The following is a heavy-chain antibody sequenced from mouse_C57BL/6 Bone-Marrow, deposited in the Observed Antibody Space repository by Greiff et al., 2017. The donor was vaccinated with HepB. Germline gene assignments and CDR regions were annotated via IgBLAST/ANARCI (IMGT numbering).Heavy chain of an antibody. CDR2: IYPRSGNT. CDR3: ARTPLDSSGYPFAY. CDR1: GYTFTSYG. V-gene: IGHV1-81*01. Sequence: VQLVESGAELARPGASVKLSCKASGYTFTSYGISWVKQRTGQGLEWIGEIYPRSGNTYYNEKFKGKATLTADKSSSTAYMELRSLTSEDSAVYFCARTPLDSSGYPFAYWGQGTLVTVSA. J-gene: IGHJ3*01. D-gene: IGHD3-2*02.